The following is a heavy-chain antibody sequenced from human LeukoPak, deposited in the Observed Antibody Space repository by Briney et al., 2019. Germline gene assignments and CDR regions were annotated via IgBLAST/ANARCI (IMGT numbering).Heavy chain of an antibody. Sequence: ASVKVSCKASGYTFTSYGISWVRQAPGQGLEWMGWISAYNGNTNYAQKLQGRVTMTTDTSTSTAYMELRSLRSDDTAVYYCARIYCSSTSCYIGAYYYGMDVWGQGTTVTVSS. CDR1: GYTFTSYG. CDR3: ARIYCSSTSCYIGAYYYGMDV. CDR2: ISAYNGNT. V-gene: IGHV1-18*01. D-gene: IGHD2-2*02. J-gene: IGHJ6*02.